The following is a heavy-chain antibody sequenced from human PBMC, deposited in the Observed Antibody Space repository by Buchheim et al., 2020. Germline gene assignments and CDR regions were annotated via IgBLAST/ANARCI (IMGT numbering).Heavy chain of an antibody. V-gene: IGHV3-30-3*01. J-gene: IGHJ6*02. D-gene: IGHD3-10*01. CDR1: GFTFSSYA. CDR2: ISYDGSNK. Sequence: QVQLVESGGGVVQPGRSLRLSCAASGFTFSSYAMHWVRQAPGKGLEWVAVISYDGSNKYYADSVKGRFTISRDNFKNTLYLQMNSLRAEDTAVYYCARERLAGAYYYYYGMDVWGQGTT. CDR3: ARERLAGAYYYYYGMDV.